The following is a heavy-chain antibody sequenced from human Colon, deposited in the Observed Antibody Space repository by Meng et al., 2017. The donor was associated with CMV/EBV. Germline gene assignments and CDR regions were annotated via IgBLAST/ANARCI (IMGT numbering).Heavy chain of an antibody. CDR1: EYTFTGYF. D-gene: IGHD1-26*01. Sequence: VLLCHSGAEWTKPGAPVKVSCKPTEYTFTGYFMYWVRQAPGQGLEWLGVINPITGGTNYAQKFQGRVTMTRDTSMNTAYMELSRLRSDDTAVYYCASLSGGDFDYWGQGTLVTVSS. CDR2: INPITGGT. V-gene: IGHV1-2*02. CDR3: ASLSGGDFDY. J-gene: IGHJ4*02.